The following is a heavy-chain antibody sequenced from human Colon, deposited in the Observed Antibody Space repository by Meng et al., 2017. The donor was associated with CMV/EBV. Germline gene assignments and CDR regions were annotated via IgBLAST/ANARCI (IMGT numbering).Heavy chain of an antibody. D-gene: IGHD6-13*01. CDR3: ARGHRKAGTGHLGY. Sequence: ASGFPFSGYAMDWVRQAPGKGLEWVAVISYDGSNKYYADSVKGRFTISRDNSKNTLYLQMNSLRAEDTAVYYCARGHRKAGTGHLGYWGQGTLVTVSS. J-gene: IGHJ4*02. CDR1: GFPFSGYA. CDR2: ISYDGSNK. V-gene: IGHV3-30-3*01.